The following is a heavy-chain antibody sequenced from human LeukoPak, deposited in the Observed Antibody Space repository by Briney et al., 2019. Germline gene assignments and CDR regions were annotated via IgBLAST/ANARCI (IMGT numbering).Heavy chain of an antibody. CDR3: AKARIAAAGTGAFDV. CDR2: FSATGGSA. J-gene: IGHJ3*01. V-gene: IGHV3-23*01. Sequence: GGSLRLSCAASGFTVSSYGMTWVRRAPGKGLEWVSAFSATGGSAQYAESVRGRFTISRDNSKNSLYLQMNSLRDEDTAVYFCAKARIAAAGTGAFDVWGQGTMVTVSS. CDR1: GFTVSSYG. D-gene: IGHD6-13*01.